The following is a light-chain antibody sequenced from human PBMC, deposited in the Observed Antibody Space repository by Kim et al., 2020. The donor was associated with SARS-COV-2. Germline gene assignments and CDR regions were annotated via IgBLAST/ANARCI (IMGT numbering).Light chain of an antibody. Sequence: RQNDTVSCTGNSNNVTNEGATWQQQQQGHPPKPPAYRNNNRPSGISERISASRSGNTASLAITGLQPEDEADYYCSAWDSSLRAWVFGGGTQRSVL. CDR3: SAWDSSLRAWV. V-gene: IGLV10-54*01. J-gene: IGLJ3*02. CDR2: RNN. CDR1: SNNVTNEG.